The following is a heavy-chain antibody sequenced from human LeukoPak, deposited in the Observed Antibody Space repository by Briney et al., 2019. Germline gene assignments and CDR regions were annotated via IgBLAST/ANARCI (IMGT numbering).Heavy chain of an antibody. CDR3: ARGVTYTKFDY. V-gene: IGHV4-61*01. J-gene: IGHJ4*02. CDR1: GGSISTSNYY. Sequence: SETLSLTCTVSGGSISTSNYYWSWIRQPPGKGLEWIGYIYYSGSTNYNPSLKSRVTISVDTSKNQFSLRLSSVTAADTAVYYCARGVTYTKFDYWGQGTLVTVSS. D-gene: IGHD4-23*01. CDR2: IYYSGST.